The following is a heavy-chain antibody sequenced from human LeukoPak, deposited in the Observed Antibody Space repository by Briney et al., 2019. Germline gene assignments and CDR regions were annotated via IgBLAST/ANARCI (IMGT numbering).Heavy chain of an antibody. D-gene: IGHD3-3*01. CDR2: IKSKTDGGTT. CDR1: GFTFSNAW. Sequence: GGSLRLSCAASGFTFSNAWMSWVRQAPGKGLEWVGRIKSKTDGGTTDYAAPVKGRFTISRDDSKNTLYLQMNSLKTEDTAVYCCTTAGILTYYDFWSGYWRFDYWGQGTLVTVSS. CDR3: TTAGILTYYDFWSGYWRFDY. V-gene: IGHV3-15*01. J-gene: IGHJ4*02.